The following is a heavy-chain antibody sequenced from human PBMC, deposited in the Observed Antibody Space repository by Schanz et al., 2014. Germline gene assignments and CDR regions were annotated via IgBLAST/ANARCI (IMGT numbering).Heavy chain of an antibody. Sequence: EVQLVESGGGLVQPGGSLRLSCVASGFTFSRYGMHWVRQAPGKGLEWLANIKGDEIEKHYVDSVKGRFTISRDNAKNSMYLQMNSLRVEDTAVYYCARVGIEGSSGRKTDYWGQGSLVTVSS. CDR3: ARVGIEGSSGRKTDY. CDR1: GFTFSRYG. V-gene: IGHV3-7*01. CDR2: IKGDEIEK. D-gene: IGHD3-22*01. J-gene: IGHJ4*02.